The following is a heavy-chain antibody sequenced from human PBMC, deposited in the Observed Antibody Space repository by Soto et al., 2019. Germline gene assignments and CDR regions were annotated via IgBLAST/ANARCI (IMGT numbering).Heavy chain of an antibody. D-gene: IGHD6-13*01. CDR1: GFTFSSYA. J-gene: IGHJ4*02. CDR2: ISGSGGST. CDR3: AKDRGSSWYPSFDY. V-gene: IGHV3-23*01. Sequence: GGSLRLSCAASGFTFSSYAMSWVRQAPGKGLEWVSAISGSGGSTYYADSVKGRFAISRDNSKNTLYLQMNSLRAEDTAVYYCAKDRGSSWYPSFDYWGQGTLVTVSS.